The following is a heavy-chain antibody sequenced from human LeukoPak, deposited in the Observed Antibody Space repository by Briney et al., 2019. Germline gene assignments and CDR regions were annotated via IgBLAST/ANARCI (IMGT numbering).Heavy chain of an antibody. D-gene: IGHD1-14*01. J-gene: IGHJ6*03. CDR2: INPSGST. CDR1: GGSFSGYY. Sequence: SETLSLTCAVYGGSFSGYYWSWIRQPPGKGLEWIGEINPSGSTNYNPSLKSRVTISVDTSKNQFSLKLSSVTAADTAVYYCARDRNHYYYYMDVWGKGTTVTVSS. V-gene: IGHV4-34*01. CDR3: ARDRNHYYYYMDV.